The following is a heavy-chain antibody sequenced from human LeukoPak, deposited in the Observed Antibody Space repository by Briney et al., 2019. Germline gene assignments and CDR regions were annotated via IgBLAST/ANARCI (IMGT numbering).Heavy chain of an antibody. CDR2: ISAYNGNT. V-gene: IGHV1-18*01. D-gene: IGHD2-15*01. CDR3: ARGRGNCSGGSCYPPPNPPPSLDYYYYYYMDV. Sequence: GASVKVSCKASGYTFTSYGISWVRQAPGQGLEWMGWISAYNGNTNYAQKLQGRVTMTTDTSTSTAYMELRSLRSDDTAVYYCARGRGNCSGGSCYPPPNPPPSLDYYYYYYMDVWGKGTTVTVSS. CDR1: GYTFTSYG. J-gene: IGHJ6*03.